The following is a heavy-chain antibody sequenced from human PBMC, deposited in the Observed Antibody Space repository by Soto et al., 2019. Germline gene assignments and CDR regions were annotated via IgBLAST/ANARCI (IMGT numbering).Heavy chain of an antibody. D-gene: IGHD4-4*01. J-gene: IGHJ2*01. Sequence: ASVKVSCNASGYTFTSYGISWVRQAPGQGLEWMGWISAYNGNTNYAQKLQGRVTMTTDTSTSTAYMELRSLRSDDTAVYYCARRTYSNYDYWYFDLWGRGSVVTVSS. CDR2: ISAYNGNT. V-gene: IGHV1-18*01. CDR1: GYTFTSYG. CDR3: ARRTYSNYDYWYFDL.